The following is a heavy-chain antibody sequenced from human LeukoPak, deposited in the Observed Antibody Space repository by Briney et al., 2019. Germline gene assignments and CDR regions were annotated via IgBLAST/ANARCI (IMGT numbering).Heavy chain of an antibody. D-gene: IGHD2-21*01. CDR3: ARVMRDVVVPTGDEYYYYYMDV. CDR2: IYYSGST. CDR1: GGSISSGGYY. J-gene: IGHJ6*03. V-gene: IGHV4-31*03. Sequence: SETLSLTCTVSGGSISSGGYYWSWIRQHPGKGLVWLGYIYYSGSTYYNPSLKSRVTISVDTSKNQFSLKLSSVTAADTAVYYCARVMRDVVVPTGDEYYYYYMDVWGKGTTVTVSS.